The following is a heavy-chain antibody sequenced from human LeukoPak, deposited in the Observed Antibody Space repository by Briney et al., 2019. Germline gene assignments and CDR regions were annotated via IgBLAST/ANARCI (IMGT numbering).Heavy chain of an antibody. CDR2: ISTSGDST. CDR1: RFIFSSYA. D-gene: IGHD2-2*01. V-gene: IGHV3-23*01. Sequence: GGSLRLSCAASRFIFSSYAMNWVRQAPGKGLEWVSAISTSGDSTYYADSVRGRFTISRDNSKNTLYLQMTSLRAEDTAVYYCARKVYHRFDYWGQGTLVTVSS. J-gene: IGHJ4*02. CDR3: ARKVYHRFDY.